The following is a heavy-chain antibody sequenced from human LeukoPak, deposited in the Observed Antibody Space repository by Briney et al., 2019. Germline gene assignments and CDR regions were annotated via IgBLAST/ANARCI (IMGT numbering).Heavy chain of an antibody. CDR1: GDSISDYS. CDR3: ARRGWYFDV. CDR2: SHVTGKT. Sequence: SETLSLTCSVSGDSISDYSWSWIRQPPGKALEWIGYSHVTGKTYYNPSLNSRVTTSIDTSKNQFFLSLTSVTAADTAMYFCARRGWYFDVWGRGTLVTVSS. V-gene: IGHV4-59*08. J-gene: IGHJ2*01.